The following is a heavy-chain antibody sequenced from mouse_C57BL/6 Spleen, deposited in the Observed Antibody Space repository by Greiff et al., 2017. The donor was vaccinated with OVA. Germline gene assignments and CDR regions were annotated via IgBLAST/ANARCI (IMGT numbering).Heavy chain of an antibody. Sequence: QVQLQQPGAELVKPGASVKMSCKASGYTFTSYWITWVKQRPGQGLEWIGDIYPGSGCTNYNEKFKSKATLTVDTSSSTAYMQLSSLTSEDSAVYYCARMGRYGSSFDYWGKGTTLTVSS. CDR3: ARMGRYGSSFDY. V-gene: IGHV1-55*01. J-gene: IGHJ2*01. CDR1: GYTFTSYW. D-gene: IGHD1-1*01. CDR2: IYPGSGCT.